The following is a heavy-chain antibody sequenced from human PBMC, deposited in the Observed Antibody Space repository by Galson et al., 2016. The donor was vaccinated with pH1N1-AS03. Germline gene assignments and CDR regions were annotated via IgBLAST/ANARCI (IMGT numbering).Heavy chain of an antibody. CDR3: TRGSGSGWYGSYYDY. V-gene: IGHV3-30*04. CDR2: ISYGGGDE. Sequence: SLRLSCAASTFTFSSYSMHWVRQAPGKGLEWVAAISYGGGDEYYADSVKGRFTISRDTSKNTLYLQMNSLRVEDTAVYYCTRGSGSGWYGSYYDYWGQGTRVPVSS. CDR1: TFTFSSYS. D-gene: IGHD6-19*01. J-gene: IGHJ4*02.